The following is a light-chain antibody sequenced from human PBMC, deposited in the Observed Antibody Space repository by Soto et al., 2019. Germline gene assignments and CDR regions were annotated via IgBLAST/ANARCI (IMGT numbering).Light chain of an antibody. J-gene: IGLJ1*01. CDR2: EVS. Sequence: QSALTQPASVSGSPGQSITISCTGTSSDVGGYNYVSWSQQHPGKAPQLMIYEVSKRPSGVSNRFSGSKSGNTASLTISGLHAEDEAYYYCSSYTSSSTYVFGTGTKLTVL. V-gene: IGLV2-14*01. CDR3: SSYTSSSTYV. CDR1: SSDVGGYNY.